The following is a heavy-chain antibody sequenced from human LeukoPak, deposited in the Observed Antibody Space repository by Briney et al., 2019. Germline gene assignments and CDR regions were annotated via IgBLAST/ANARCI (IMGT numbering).Heavy chain of an antibody. V-gene: IGHV1-18*01. J-gene: IGHJ4*02. Sequence: ASVKVSFKASGYTFTIYGISLVRQAPGPGLELVGWISVYNGNTNYAQKLQGRVTMTTDTSTTTAYIELRSLRSDNTAVYYGARDLPTTDYGGNSFDYWGQGTLVTVSS. CDR2: ISVYNGNT. CDR1: GYTFTIYG. D-gene: IGHD4-23*01. CDR3: ARDLPTTDYGGNSFDY.